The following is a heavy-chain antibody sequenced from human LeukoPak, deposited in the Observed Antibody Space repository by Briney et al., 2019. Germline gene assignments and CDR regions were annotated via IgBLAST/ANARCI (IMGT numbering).Heavy chain of an antibody. CDR2: IYSSGST. D-gene: IGHD6-19*01. V-gene: IGHV3-66*01. CDR3: ARDLVSSSGWYEIDY. J-gene: IGHJ4*02. CDR1: GFTVSSSY. Sequence: GGSLRLSCAPSGFTVSSSYMSWVRQAPGKGLEWVSIIYSSGSTYYADSVKGRFTISRDNAKNSLYLQMNSLRDEDTAVYYCARDLVSSSGWYEIDYWGQGTLVTVSS.